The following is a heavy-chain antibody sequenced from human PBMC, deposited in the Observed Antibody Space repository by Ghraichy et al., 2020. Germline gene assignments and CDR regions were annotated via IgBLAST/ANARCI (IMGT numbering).Heavy chain of an antibody. V-gene: IGHV3-23*01. Sequence: GGSLRLSCAASGFTFSSYGMTWVRQAPGKGLEWVSAISGSGGSTYYADSVKGRFTISRDNSKSTLYLKMNSLRADDTAVYYCAKDPRSHSDWGQGTLVTVSS. CDR1: GFTFSSYG. D-gene: IGHD3-10*01. CDR3: AKDPRSHSD. CDR2: ISGSGGST. J-gene: IGHJ4*02.